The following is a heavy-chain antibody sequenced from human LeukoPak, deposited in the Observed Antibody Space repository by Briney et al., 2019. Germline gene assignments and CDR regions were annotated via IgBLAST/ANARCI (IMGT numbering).Heavy chain of an antibody. V-gene: IGHV3-21*01. Sequence: GGSLRLSCAASGFTFSSYSMNWVRQAPGKGLEWVSSISSSSSYIYYADSVKGRFTISRDNAKNSLYLQMNSLRAEDTAVYYCARETIGSGSSWGYYYMDVWGKGTTVTVSS. CDR1: GFTFSSYS. J-gene: IGHJ6*03. CDR2: ISSSSSYI. D-gene: IGHD3-10*01. CDR3: ARETIGSGSSWGYYYMDV.